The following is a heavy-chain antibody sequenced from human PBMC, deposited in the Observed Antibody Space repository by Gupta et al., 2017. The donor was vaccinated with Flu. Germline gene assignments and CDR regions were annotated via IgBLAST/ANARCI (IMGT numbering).Heavy chain of an antibody. D-gene: IGHD2-8*01. V-gene: IGHV4-4*08. Sequence: QVQLQASGPGLVKPSETLSLTCTVSGESISAYSWNWIRQSPGKGLEWCVYINNAGSNNYNPPLRSRATISEDTSRTQFSLELQSVTAADTAVYLCARGNGFIGFDYWGPRAVVIVSS. CDR3: ARGNGFIGFDY. CDR1: GESISAYS. J-gene: IGHJ4*02. CDR2: INNAGSN.